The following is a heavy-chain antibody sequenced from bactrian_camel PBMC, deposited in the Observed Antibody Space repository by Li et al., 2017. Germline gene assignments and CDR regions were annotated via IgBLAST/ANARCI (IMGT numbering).Heavy chain of an antibody. V-gene: IGHV3S41*01. Sequence: ESGGGLVQPGGSLRLSCAASGFTFTSYTMRWIRQAPGEGLEWVSTIVSGGSTAYADSVKGRFTISRDNAKGTLYLQMDSLKPEDTAMYYCAAEPRRTDYCQGSWCYEYKYWGQGTQVTVS. J-gene: IGHJ4*01. D-gene: IGHD3*01. CDR2: IVSGGST. CDR1: GFTFTSYT. CDR3: AAEPRRTDYCQGSWCYEYKY.